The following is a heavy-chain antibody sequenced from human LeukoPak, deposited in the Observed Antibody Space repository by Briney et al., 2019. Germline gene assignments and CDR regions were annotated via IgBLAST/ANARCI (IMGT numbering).Heavy chain of an antibody. CDR2: ISSSSTYT. CDR1: GFTFSDYY. CDR3: ATSVDTALDFDY. Sequence: GGSLRLSCAASGFTFSDYYMSWIRQAPGKGLEWVSYISSSSTYTNYADSVKGRFTIYRDNAKNLPYLQMNSLRAEDTAVYYCATSVDTALDFDYWGQGTLVTVSS. J-gene: IGHJ4*02. D-gene: IGHD5-18*01. V-gene: IGHV3-11*03.